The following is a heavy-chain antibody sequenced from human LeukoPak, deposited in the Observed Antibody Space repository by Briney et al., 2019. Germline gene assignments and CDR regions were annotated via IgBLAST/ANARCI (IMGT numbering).Heavy chain of an antibody. D-gene: IGHD3-9*01. Sequence: ASVKVSCKASGGTFSSYAISWVRQAPGQGLEWVGRIIPILGIANYAQKFQGRVTITADKSTSTAYMELSSLRSEDTAVYYCASLLRYFDWLSFPWGQGTLVTVSS. CDR1: GGTFSSYA. J-gene: IGHJ5*02. CDR2: IIPILGIA. CDR3: ASLLRYFDWLSFP. V-gene: IGHV1-69*04.